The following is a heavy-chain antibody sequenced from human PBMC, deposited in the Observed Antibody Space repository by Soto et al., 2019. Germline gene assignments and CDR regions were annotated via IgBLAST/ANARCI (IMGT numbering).Heavy chain of an antibody. J-gene: IGHJ4*02. D-gene: IGHD3-16*01. CDR3: AKTGEQHAVLDY. Sequence: EVQLLESGGGLVQPGGSLRLSCVASGFTFSSYAVSWVRQAPGKGLEWVSTLSGRAGTTYYADSVKGRFTISRDNSKNTLYLQMSSVRADDTAVYYCAKTGEQHAVLDYWVQGTLVTVSS. CDR2: LSGRAGTT. CDR1: GFTFSSYA. V-gene: IGHV3-23*01.